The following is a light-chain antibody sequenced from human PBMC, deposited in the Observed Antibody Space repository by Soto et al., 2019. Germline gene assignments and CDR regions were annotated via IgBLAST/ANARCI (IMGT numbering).Light chain of an antibody. CDR1: SSDVGGYNY. J-gene: IGLJ1*01. CDR2: DVS. CDR3: SSYTSSTSYV. Sequence: QSALTQPASVSGSPGQSITISCTGTSSDVGGYNYVPWYQQHPGKAPKLMIYDVSNRPSGVSNRFSSSKSGNTASLTISGLQAEDEADYYCSSYTSSTSYVFGTGTKVTVL. V-gene: IGLV2-14*01.